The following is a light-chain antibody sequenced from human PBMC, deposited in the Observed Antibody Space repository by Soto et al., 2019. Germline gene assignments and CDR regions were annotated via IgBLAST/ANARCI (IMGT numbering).Light chain of an antibody. CDR3: QQSYSPRRA. Sequence: EIQMTQSPSSLSASVGDRVTMTCRASQTISSYLNWYQQKPGKAPELLIYAASSLQSGVPSRFSGSGSGTDFTLTISSLQPEDFATYYCQQSYSPRRAFGQGTKVEIK. J-gene: IGKJ1*01. CDR2: AAS. V-gene: IGKV1-39*01. CDR1: QTISSY.